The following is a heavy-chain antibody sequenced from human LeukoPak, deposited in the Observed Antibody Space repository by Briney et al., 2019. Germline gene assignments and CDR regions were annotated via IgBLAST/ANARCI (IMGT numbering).Heavy chain of an antibody. D-gene: IGHD6-19*01. V-gene: IGHV4-39*07. CDR3: AREPWIAVAGTQIGGIDY. J-gene: IGHJ4*02. CDR1: GGSISSTSYY. Sequence: PSETLSLTCTVSGGSISSTSYYWGWIRQPPGKGLEWIGTIYYSGSTFYNPSLKSRVTISVDTSKNQFSLKLSSVTAADTAAYYCAREPWIAVAGTQIGGIDYWGQGTLVTVSS. CDR2: IYYSGST.